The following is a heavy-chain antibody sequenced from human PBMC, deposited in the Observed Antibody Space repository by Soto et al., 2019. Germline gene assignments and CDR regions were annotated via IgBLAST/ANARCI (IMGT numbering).Heavy chain of an antibody. J-gene: IGHJ6*02. V-gene: IGHV1-18*01. CDR1: GYIFVNYG. CDR3: AMVDNCVTPTPQDV. Sequence: QVQLLQSGDEVRKPGSSVKVSCKASGYIFVNYGIAWVRQAPGQGLEWMGWLSPYSGNTHYASKGQGRLTMTTDTSASTAYMDLGSLTSDDTAVYYCAMVDNCVTPTPQDVWGQGTTVTVS. CDR2: LSPYSGNT. D-gene: IGHD5-12*01.